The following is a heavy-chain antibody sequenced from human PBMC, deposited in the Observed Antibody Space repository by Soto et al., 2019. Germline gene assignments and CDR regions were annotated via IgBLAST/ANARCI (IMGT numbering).Heavy chain of an antibody. J-gene: IGHJ5*02. CDR1: GFTFSSAW. D-gene: IGHD2-15*01. Sequence: GGSLRLSCAASGFTFSSAWMSWVRQAPGKGLEWVGRIKSKTDGGTTDYAAPVKGRFTISRDDSKNTLYLQMNSLKTEDTAVYYCTTGWYCSGGSCYYRFDPWGQGTLVTVS. CDR2: IKSKTDGGTT. CDR3: TTGWYCSGGSCYYRFDP. V-gene: IGHV3-15*01.